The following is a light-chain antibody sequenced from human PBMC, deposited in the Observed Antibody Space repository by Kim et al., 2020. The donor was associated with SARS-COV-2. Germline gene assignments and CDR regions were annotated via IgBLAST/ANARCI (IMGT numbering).Light chain of an antibody. CDR2: STN. CDR3: TSRDSSGTHWV. Sequence: LRTPVTITYQGDTLIGYYASWYQQKPGQAPVLVIYSTNSRPSGIPDRFSGSSSGTTASLTIPAAQAEDEADYSCTSRDSSGTHWVFGGGTQLTVL. V-gene: IGLV3-19*01. CDR1: TLIGYY. J-gene: IGLJ3*02.